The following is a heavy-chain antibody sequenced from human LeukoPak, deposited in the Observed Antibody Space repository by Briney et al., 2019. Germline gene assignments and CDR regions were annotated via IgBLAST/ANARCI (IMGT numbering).Heavy chain of an antibody. J-gene: IGHJ4*02. D-gene: IGHD2-15*01. CDR3: AFICTSGSCYSVDY. CDR1: GASISSSSNY. CDR2: IYYSGST. Sequence: SETLPLTCSVSGASISSSSNYWGWIRQPPGKGLEWIGSIYYSGSTYYNPSLRSRVTISVDTSKNQFSLKLTSVTAADTAVYYCAFICTSGSCYSVDYWGQGTLVTVSS. V-gene: IGHV4-39*01.